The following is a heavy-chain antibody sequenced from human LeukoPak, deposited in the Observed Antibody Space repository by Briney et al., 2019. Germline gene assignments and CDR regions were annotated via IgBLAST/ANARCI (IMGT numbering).Heavy chain of an antibody. J-gene: IGHJ6*03. V-gene: IGHV3-66*02. CDR2: VYCGDNGGSRGGLGGET. Sequence: AGALRESCAACGFNVSSNYIFGVRQAAGRGVEGVSVVYCGDNGGSRGGLGGETYYAYSVKGRFTSSGDHSKNTLYLQMNSVRGEDTAVYYCASKRYSGYHGPYYKYYMYVWGRGSTVSDCS. CDR3: ASKRYSGYHGPYYKYYMYV. D-gene: IGHD5-12*01. CDR1: GFNVSSNY.